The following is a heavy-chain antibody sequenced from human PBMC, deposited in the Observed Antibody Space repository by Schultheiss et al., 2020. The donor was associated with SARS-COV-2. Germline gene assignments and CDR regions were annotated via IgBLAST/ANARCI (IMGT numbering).Heavy chain of an antibody. D-gene: IGHD6-13*01. CDR2: ISSSGSTI. V-gene: IGHV3-48*04. Sequence: GGSLRLSCAASGFTFSSYGMHWVRQAPGKGLEWVSYISSSGSTIYYADSVKGRFTISRDNAKNSLYLQMNSLRAEDTAVYYCARGRQQLDYWYFDLWGRGTLVTVSS. CDR3: ARGRQQLDYWYFDL. J-gene: IGHJ2*01. CDR1: GFTFSSYG.